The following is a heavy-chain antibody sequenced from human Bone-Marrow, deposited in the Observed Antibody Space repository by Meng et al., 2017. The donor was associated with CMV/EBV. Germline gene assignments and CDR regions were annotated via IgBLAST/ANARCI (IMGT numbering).Heavy chain of an antibody. CDR2: ISSSSTYI. J-gene: IGHJ6*02. Sequence: GESLKISCAASGFTFKSYSMNWVRQAPGKGLEWVSSISSSSTYISYADSVQGRFTISRDNAKNSLSLQMDSLRAEDTALYYCARFVRGGAVAGAGRYYYGMDVWGQGTPVNVTS. CDR3: ARFVRGGAVAGAGRYYYGMDV. CDR1: GFTFKSYS. V-gene: IGHV3-21*01. D-gene: IGHD6-19*01.